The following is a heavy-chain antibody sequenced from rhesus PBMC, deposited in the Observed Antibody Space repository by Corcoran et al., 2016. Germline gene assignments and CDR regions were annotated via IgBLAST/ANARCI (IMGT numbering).Heavy chain of an antibody. CDR2: ISGSSGST. V-gene: IGHV4-65*01. CDR1: GGSITSTNW. CDR3: ARDDYGNYLDY. Sequence: QVQLQESGPGLVKPSETLSLTFAVSGGSITSTNWWSWIRQPPGKGLEWIGYISGSSGSTYYNPSLKSRVTMSTDTSKNQFSLKLSSVTAADTAVYYCARDDYGNYLDYWGQGVLVTVSS. D-gene: IGHD4-29*01. J-gene: IGHJ4*01.